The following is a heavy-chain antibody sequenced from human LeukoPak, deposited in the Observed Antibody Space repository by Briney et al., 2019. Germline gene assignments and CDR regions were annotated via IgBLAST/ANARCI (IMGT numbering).Heavy chain of an antibody. J-gene: IGHJ4*02. D-gene: IGHD3-22*01. V-gene: IGHV4-34*01. CDR2: INHSGST. CDR1: GGSFSGYY. Sequence: PSETLSLTCAVYGGSFSGYYWSWTRQPPGKGLEWIGEINHSGSTNYNPSLKSRVTISVDTSKNQFSLKLSSVTAADTAVYYCARGLGSREGYYSHWGQGTLVTVSS. CDR3: ARGLGSREGYYSH.